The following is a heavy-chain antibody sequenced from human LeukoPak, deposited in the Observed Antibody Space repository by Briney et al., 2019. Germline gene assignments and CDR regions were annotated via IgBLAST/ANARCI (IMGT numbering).Heavy chain of an antibody. CDR2: ISYDGSNK. CDR3: ARDLYSSSWLDY. CDR1: GFTFSSYA. V-gene: IGHV3-30*04. J-gene: IGHJ4*02. D-gene: IGHD6-13*01. Sequence: GSLRLSCAASGFTFSSYAMHWVRQAPGKGLEWVAVISYDGSNKYYADSVKGRFTISRDNSKNTLYLQMNSLRAEDTAVYYCARDLYSSSWLDYWGQGTLVTVSS.